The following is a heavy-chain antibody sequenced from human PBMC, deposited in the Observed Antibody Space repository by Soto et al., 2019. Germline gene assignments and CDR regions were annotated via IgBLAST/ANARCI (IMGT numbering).Heavy chain of an antibody. CDR3: AKARHSGYSYGYGYYYYGMDV. V-gene: IGHV3-48*02. D-gene: IGHD5-18*01. Sequence: GGSLRLSCAASGFTFSSYSMNWVRQAPGKGLEWVSYISSSSSTIYYADSVKGRFTISRDNAKNSLYLQMNSLRDEDTAVYYCAKARHSGYSYGYGYYYYGMDVWGQGTTVTVSS. CDR2: ISSSSSTI. CDR1: GFTFSSYS. J-gene: IGHJ6*02.